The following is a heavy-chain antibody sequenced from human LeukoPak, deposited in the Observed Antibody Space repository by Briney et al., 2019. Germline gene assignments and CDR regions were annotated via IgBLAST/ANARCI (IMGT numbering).Heavy chain of an antibody. CDR2: ISGSGGPT. D-gene: IGHD4-17*01. J-gene: IGHJ4*02. CDR3: AKSASTVTRHFDF. CDR1: GFTFSSYA. V-gene: IGHV3-23*01. Sequence: GGSLRLSCAASGFTFSSYAMSWVRQAPGEGLEWVSAISGSGGPTYYADAVKGRFTISRDNSRNTLYLQMNSLRAEDTAVYYCAKSASTVTRHFDFWGQGTLVTVSS.